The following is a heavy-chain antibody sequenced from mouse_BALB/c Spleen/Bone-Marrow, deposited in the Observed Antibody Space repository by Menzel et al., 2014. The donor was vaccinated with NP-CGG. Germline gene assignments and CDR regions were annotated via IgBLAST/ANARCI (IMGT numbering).Heavy chain of an antibody. CDR2: IYPGSGNT. CDR3: ARAASLDC. Sequence: VKVVESGAELARPGASVKLSCKASDYTFTDYYVSWVKQRTGQGLEWIGEIYPGSGNTYYNEKFKGKATLTADRSSSTAYMQLSSLTSEDSAVYFCARAASLDCWGQGTSVTVSS. V-gene: IGHV1-77*01. CDR1: DYTFTDYY. J-gene: IGHJ4*01.